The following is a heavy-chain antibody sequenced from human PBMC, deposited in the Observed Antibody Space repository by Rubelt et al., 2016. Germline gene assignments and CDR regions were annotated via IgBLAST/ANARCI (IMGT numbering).Heavy chain of an antibody. CDR3: ARDSSGPAY. D-gene: IGHD6-19*01. V-gene: IGHV3-66*01. CDR2: FYSGGST. Sequence: SVFYSGGSTSYAASVKDRFTISRDNSKNTLYLQMNSLRVDDTAVYFCARDSSGPAYWGQGTLVTVSS. J-gene: IGHJ4*02.